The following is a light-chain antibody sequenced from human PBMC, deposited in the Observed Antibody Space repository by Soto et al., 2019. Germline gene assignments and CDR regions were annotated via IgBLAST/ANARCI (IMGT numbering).Light chain of an antibody. CDR3: QQSHGIPYT. J-gene: IGKJ2*01. Sequence: DIQMTQSPSSLSASVGDRVTITCRASQTISTYLNWYQQKPGKAPKLLIYAASTLQSGVPSRFSGSGSGPDFTLTINSLQPEDFATYYCQQSHGIPYTFGQGTKLEIK. CDR1: QTISTY. CDR2: AAS. V-gene: IGKV1-39*01.